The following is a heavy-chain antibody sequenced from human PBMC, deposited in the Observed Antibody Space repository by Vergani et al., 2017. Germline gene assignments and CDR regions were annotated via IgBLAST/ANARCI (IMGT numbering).Heavy chain of an antibody. D-gene: IGHD3-10*01. Sequence: EVQLEESGGGLVLPGRSLRLSCVASGFTSAGYAMHWVRQAPGKGLEWVSGISWNCNSIGYADSVKGRITISSDNAKNSLYLQMNSLRAEDTALYYCAKDLGTSAGGGWFDPWGQGTLVTVSS. CDR2: ISWNCNSI. CDR1: GFTSAGYA. CDR3: AKDLGTSAGGGWFDP. V-gene: IGHV3-9*02. J-gene: IGHJ5*02.